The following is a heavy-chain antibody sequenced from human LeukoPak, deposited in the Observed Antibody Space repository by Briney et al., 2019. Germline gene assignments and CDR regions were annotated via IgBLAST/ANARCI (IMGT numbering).Heavy chain of an antibody. Sequence: ASVKVSCKASGYTFTSYDINWVRQATGQGLEWMGWMHPNSGNTGYAQNFQGRVTMTRNTSISTAYMELSSLRSEDTAVYYCARPRLGSGSYPIDAFDIWGQGTMVTVSS. D-gene: IGHD3-10*01. CDR3: ARPRLGSGSYPIDAFDI. V-gene: IGHV1-8*01. CDR1: GYTFTSYD. J-gene: IGHJ3*02. CDR2: MHPNSGNT.